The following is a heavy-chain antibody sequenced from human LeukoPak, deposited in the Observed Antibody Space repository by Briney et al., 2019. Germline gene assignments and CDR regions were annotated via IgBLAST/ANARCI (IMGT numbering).Heavy chain of an antibody. CDR2: INHSGST. CDR3: ARHPRITMIVVATPRYYFDY. V-gene: IGHV4-34*01. D-gene: IGHD3-22*01. J-gene: IGHJ4*02. CDR1: VGSFSGYY. Sequence: SETLSLTCAVYVGSFSGYYWSWIRQSPGKGLEWIGEINHSGSTNYNPSLKSRVTISVDTSKNQFSLKLRSVTAADTAVYYCARHPRITMIVVATPRYYFDYWGQGTLVTVSS.